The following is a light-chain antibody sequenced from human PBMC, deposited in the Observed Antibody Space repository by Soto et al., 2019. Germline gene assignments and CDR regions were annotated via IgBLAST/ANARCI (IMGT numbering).Light chain of an antibody. CDR3: QQYNSYSL. Sequence: IQMTQSPSTLSASVGDRVTITCRASQSISSWLAWYQQKPGKAPKLLIYKASSLESGVPSRFSGSGSGTEFTLTISSLQPDDFATYYCQQYNSYSLFGGGTKVDIK. CDR2: KAS. J-gene: IGKJ4*01. V-gene: IGKV1-5*03. CDR1: QSISSW.